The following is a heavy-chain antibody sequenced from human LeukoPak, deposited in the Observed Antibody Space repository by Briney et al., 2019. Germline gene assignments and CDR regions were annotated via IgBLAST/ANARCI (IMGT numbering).Heavy chain of an antibody. D-gene: IGHD3-10*01. V-gene: IGHV1-2*04. CDR1: GYTFTGYY. Sequence: AASVKVSCKASGYTFTGYYMHWVRQAPGQGLEWMGWINPNSGGTNYAQKFQGWVTMTRDTSISTAYMELSRLRSDDTAVYYCARSGPTMVRGAPYYYYGMDVWGQGTTVTVSS. CDR3: ARSGPTMVRGAPYYYYGMDV. CDR2: INPNSGGT. J-gene: IGHJ6*02.